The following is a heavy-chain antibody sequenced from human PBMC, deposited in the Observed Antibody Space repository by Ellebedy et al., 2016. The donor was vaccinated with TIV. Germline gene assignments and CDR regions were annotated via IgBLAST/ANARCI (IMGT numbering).Heavy chain of an antibody. CDR3: AKLGFDILTGSGGMDV. V-gene: IGHV3-23*01. CDR1: GFTFSNYA. CDR2: ISGNGEYT. D-gene: IGHD3-9*01. J-gene: IGHJ6*02. Sequence: GGSLRLSCAASGFTFSNYAMSWVRRSPGKGLDWVSLISGNGEYTYYADSVKGRLTISRDNSMDKLYLQMNSLGVGDTAVYYCAKLGFDILTGSGGMDVWGQGTTVTVSS.